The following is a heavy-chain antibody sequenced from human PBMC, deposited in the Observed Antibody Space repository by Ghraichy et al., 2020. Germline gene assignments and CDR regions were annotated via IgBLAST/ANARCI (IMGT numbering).Heavy chain of an antibody. CDR2: INHSGST. Sequence: SETLSLTCAVYGGSFSGYYWSWIRQPPGKGLEWIGEINHSGSTNYNPSLKSRVTISVDTSKNQFSLKLSSVTAADTAVYYCARFPRGRYGGNSRIDYWGQGTLVTVSS. J-gene: IGHJ4*02. V-gene: IGHV4-34*01. CDR1: GGSFSGYY. CDR3: ARFPRGRYGGNSRIDY. D-gene: IGHD4-23*01.